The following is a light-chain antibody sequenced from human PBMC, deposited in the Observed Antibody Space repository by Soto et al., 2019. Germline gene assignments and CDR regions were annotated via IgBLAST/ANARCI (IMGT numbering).Light chain of an antibody. CDR3: AAWDDSLNGYVV. V-gene: IGLV1-44*01. Sequence: QSVLTQPPSVSGTPGQRVTISCSGSSSNVAINPVNWYQHLPGAAPRLLIYETDRRSSGVPDRFSGSKSGTSASLAISGLQSEDEADYYCAAWDDSLNGYVVFGGGTKLTVL. CDR2: ETD. CDR1: SSNVAINP. J-gene: IGLJ2*01.